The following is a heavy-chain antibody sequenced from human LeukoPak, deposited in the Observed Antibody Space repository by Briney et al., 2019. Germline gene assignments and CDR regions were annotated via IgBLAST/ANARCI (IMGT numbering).Heavy chain of an antibody. Sequence: GGSLRLSCAASGFTFSSYSMNWVRQAPGKGLEWVSYISSSSSTIYYADSVKGRFTISRDSAKNSLYLQMNSLRDEDTAVYYCARDVPNSSGWYRPHRGTATDYWGQGTLVTVSS. V-gene: IGHV3-48*02. J-gene: IGHJ4*02. CDR2: ISSSSSTI. CDR3: ARDVPNSSGWYRPHRGTATDY. D-gene: IGHD6-19*01. CDR1: GFTFSSYS.